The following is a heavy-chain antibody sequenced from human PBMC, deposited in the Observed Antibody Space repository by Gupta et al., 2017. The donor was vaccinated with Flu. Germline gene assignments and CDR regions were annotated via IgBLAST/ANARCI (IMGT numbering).Heavy chain of an antibody. J-gene: IGHJ4*02. V-gene: IGHV3-9*01. D-gene: IGHD3-16*01. CDR3: AKDIFYVSRSSGLDY. Sequence: SWNSGSIGYADSVKGRFTISRDNAKNSLYLQMNSLRAEDTALYYCAKDIFYVSRSSGLDYWGQGTLVTVSS. CDR2: SWNSGSI.